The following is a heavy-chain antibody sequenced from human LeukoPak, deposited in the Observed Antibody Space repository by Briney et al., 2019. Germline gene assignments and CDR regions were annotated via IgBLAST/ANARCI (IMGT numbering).Heavy chain of an antibody. CDR3: ARDNRGYSGYDSFFDY. CDR1: GFTVSSNY. D-gene: IGHD5-12*01. Sequence: GGSLRLSCAASGFTVSSNYMSWVRQAPGKGLEWVSVIYSGGSTHYADSVKGRSTISRDNSKNTLYLQMNSLRAEDTAVYYCARDNRGYSGYDSFFDYWGQGTLVTVSS. CDR2: IYSGGST. V-gene: IGHV3-53*01. J-gene: IGHJ4*02.